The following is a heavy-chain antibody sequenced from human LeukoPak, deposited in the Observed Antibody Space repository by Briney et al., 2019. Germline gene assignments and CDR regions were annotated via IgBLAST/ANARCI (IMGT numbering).Heavy chain of an antibody. CDR3: ARNQGAAAATGLGFDP. J-gene: IGHJ5*02. CDR1: GFTFSSYG. D-gene: IGHD6-13*01. Sequence: GGTLRLSCAASGFTFSSYGMSWVRQAPGKGLEWVSAISGSGGSTYYADSVKGRFTISRDNSKNTLYLQMNSLRAEDTAVYYCARNQGAAAATGLGFDPWGQGTLVTVSS. CDR2: ISGSGGST. V-gene: IGHV3-23*01.